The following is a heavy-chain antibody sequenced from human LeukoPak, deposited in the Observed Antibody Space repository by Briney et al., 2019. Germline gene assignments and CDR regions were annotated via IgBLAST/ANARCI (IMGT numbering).Heavy chain of an antibody. CDR1: GFTFSSYA. J-gene: IGHJ3*02. Sequence: PGGSLRLSCAASGFTFSSYAMSWIRQAPGKGLEWVSYISSSGSTIYYADSVKGRFTISRDNAKNSLYLQMNSLRAEDTAVYYCARVHDVYYDSSGYYKQDAFDIWGQGTMVTVSS. D-gene: IGHD3-22*01. CDR2: ISSSGSTI. V-gene: IGHV3-11*04. CDR3: ARVHDVYYDSSGYYKQDAFDI.